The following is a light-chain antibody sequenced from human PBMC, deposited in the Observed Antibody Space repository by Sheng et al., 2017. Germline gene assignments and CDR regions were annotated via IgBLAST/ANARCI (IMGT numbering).Light chain of an antibody. V-gene: IGLV2-23*02. CDR2: EVT. CDR3: CSYAVTTSYV. CDR1: SGDIGSYNL. Sequence: QSALTQPASVSGSPGQSIAISCSGTSGDIGSYNLVSWYQQHPGKAPKLMIYEVTKRPSGVSDRFSGSKSGSTASLTISGLQAEDEADYYCCSYAVTTSYVFGTGTKVTVL. J-gene: IGLJ1*01.